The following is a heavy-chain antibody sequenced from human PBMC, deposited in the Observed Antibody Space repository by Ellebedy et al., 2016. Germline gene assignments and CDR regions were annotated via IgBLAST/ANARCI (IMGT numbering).Heavy chain of an antibody. CDR3: ARDGAFVGSCIEGVCYYMDV. J-gene: IGHJ6*03. D-gene: IGHD2-8*01. CDR1: GFTFTSYG. Sequence: GGSLRLXXAASGFTFTSYGLHWVRQAPGKGPEWVALVSYDGQNKYYAESVKGRFTISRDNRKNTLYLEMNSLRVDDSAVYYCARDGAFVGSCIEGVCYYMDVWGKGTTVTVS. CDR2: VSYDGQNK. V-gene: IGHV3-30*04.